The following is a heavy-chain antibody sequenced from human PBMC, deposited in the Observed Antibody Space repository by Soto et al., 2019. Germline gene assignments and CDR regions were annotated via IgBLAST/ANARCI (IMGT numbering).Heavy chain of an antibody. D-gene: IGHD3-22*01. CDR2: ISYDGSNK. CDR1: GFTFSSYA. Sequence: PGGSLRLSCAASGFTFSSYAMHWARQAPGKGLEWVAVISYDGSNKYYADSVKGRFTISRDNSKNTLYLQMNSLRAEDTAVYYCARDTMIVGVPLYYGMDVWGQGTTVTVSS. CDR3: ARDTMIVGVPLYYGMDV. V-gene: IGHV3-30-3*01. J-gene: IGHJ6*02.